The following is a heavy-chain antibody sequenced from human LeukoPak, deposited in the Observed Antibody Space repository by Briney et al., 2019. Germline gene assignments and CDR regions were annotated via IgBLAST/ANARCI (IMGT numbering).Heavy chain of an antibody. CDR3: AELGITMIGGV. V-gene: IGHV3-48*03. D-gene: IGHD3-10*02. CDR2: ISSSGSTI. Sequence: QTGGSLRLSCAASGFTFSSYEMNWVRQAPGQWLEWVSYISSSGSTIYYADSVKGRFTISRDNAKNSLYLQMNSLRAEDTAVYYCAELGITMIGGVWGKGTTVTISS. CDR1: GFTFSSYE. J-gene: IGHJ6*04.